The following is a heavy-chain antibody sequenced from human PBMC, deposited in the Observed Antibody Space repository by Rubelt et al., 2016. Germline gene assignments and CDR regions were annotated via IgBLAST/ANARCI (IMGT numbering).Heavy chain of an antibody. CDR2: IYYTGSP. D-gene: IGHD1-14*01. V-gene: IGHV4-59*12. CDR3: ARDTTKYYLDY. CDR1: GGSISSYY. Sequence: QVQLQESGPGLVKPSETLSLTCTVSGGSISSYYWRWFRQPPGKGLEWIGYIYYTGSPTYNTSLKSRVTISVDTSKNHFSRKLDSGTAADTAVYYCARDTTKYYLDYWGQGTLVTVSS. J-gene: IGHJ4*02.